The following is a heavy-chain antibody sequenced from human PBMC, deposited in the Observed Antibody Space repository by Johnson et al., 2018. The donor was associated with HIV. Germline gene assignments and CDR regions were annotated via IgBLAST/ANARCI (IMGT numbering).Heavy chain of an antibody. CDR2: ISYDGSNK. CDR1: GFTFSSYA. V-gene: IGHV3-30-3*01. J-gene: IGHJ3*02. D-gene: IGHD3-3*01. CDR3: AKGYYDSPFGFDI. Sequence: QVQLVESGGGLVQPGGSLRLSCAAPGFTFSSYAMHWVRQAPGKGLEWVAVISYDGSNKYYADSVQGRFTISRDNSKNALYLQMPNRTTEDTAVYYCAKGYYDSPFGFDIWGQGTMVTVSS.